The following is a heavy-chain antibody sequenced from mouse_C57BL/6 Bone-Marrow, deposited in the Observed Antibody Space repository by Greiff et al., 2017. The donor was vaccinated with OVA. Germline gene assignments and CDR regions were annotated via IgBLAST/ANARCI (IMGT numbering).Heavy chain of an antibody. D-gene: IGHD1-1*01. Sequence: EVMLVESGGGLVQPGDSLSLSCAASGFTFTNYYMSWVRQPPGKALEWLAFIRNKPNGATTEYSASVKGRVTISRDNSQSILYLQMNALRAEDSATYYCARYKGRVAVDYFDYWGQGTALTVSS. CDR1: GFTFTNYY. CDR3: ARYKGRVAVDYFDY. J-gene: IGHJ2*01. V-gene: IGHV7-3*01. CDR2: IRNKPNGATT.